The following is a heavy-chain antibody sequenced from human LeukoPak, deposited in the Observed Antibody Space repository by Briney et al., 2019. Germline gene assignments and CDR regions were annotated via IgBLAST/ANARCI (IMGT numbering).Heavy chain of an antibody. J-gene: IGHJ3*02. Sequence: SVKVSCKASGGTFSSYAISWVRQAPGQGLEWMGGIIPIFGTANYAQKFQGRVTITADESTSTAYMELSSLRSDDTAVYYCASSRGDLDAFDIWGQGTMVTVSS. V-gene: IGHV1-69*01. D-gene: IGHD3-16*01. CDR2: IIPIFGTA. CDR3: ASSRGDLDAFDI. CDR1: GGTFSSYA.